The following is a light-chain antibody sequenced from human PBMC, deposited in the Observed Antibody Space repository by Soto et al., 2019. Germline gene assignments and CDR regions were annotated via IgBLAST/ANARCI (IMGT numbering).Light chain of an antibody. J-gene: IGKJ1*01. Sequence: EILMTQSPATVSVSPGERATLSCRASQSVSSNLAWYQQKPGQAPSLLFYGASTRATGIPARFSGSGSGTEFTLTIGSLQSEDFAVYYCQQYNKRPRTFGQGTKVDIK. V-gene: IGKV3-15*01. CDR2: GAS. CDR3: QQYNKRPRT. CDR1: QSVSSN.